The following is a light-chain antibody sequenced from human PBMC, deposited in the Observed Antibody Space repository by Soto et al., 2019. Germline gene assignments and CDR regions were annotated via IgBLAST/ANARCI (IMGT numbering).Light chain of an antibody. Sequence: DIVMTQSPLSLPVTPGEPASISCRSSQSLLYSNGYNYLDWYLQKPGQSPQLLIYLTFNRSSGVPDRFSGSGSGTDFTLTISRVEAEDVGVYYCMQALQTPRTFGQGTKLEIK. CDR1: QSLLYSNGYNY. CDR2: LTF. CDR3: MQALQTPRT. J-gene: IGKJ2*02. V-gene: IGKV2-28*01.